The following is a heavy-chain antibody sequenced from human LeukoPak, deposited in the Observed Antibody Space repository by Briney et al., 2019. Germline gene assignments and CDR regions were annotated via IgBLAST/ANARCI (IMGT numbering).Heavy chain of an antibody. D-gene: IGHD3-16*02. CDR3: AREPWGSSRSLQNWFDP. CDR2: IYTSGST. V-gene: IGHV4-4*07. CDR1: GGSISSYY. Sequence: SETLSLTCTVSGGSISSYYWSWIRQPAGKGLEWIGRIYTSGSTNYNPSLKSRVTISVDTSKNQSSLKLSSVTAADTAVYYCAREPWGSSRSLQNWFDPWGQGTLVTVSS. J-gene: IGHJ5*02.